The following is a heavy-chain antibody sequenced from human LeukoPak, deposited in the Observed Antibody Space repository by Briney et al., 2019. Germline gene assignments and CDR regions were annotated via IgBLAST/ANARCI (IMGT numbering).Heavy chain of an antibody. CDR3: AKDRSSSWTWTIDY. J-gene: IGHJ4*02. CDR2: ISYDGSNK. Sequence: GGSLRLSCAASGFTFSSNGMHWVRQAPGKGLEWVALISYDGSNKYYADSVKGRFTISRDNSKNTLYLQMNSLRAEDTAVYYCAKDRSSSWTWTIDYWGQGALVTVSS. CDR1: GFTFSSNG. D-gene: IGHD6-13*01. V-gene: IGHV3-30*18.